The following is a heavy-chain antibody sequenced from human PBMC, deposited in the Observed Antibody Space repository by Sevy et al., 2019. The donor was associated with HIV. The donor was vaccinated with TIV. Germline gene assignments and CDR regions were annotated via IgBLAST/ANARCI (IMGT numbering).Heavy chain of an antibody. Sequence: GGSLRLSSAVSGFTFGNYAMSWVRQAPGKGLEWVSSITSSGDTTYYTDSVKGRFTISRDNSKNTLYLQMNSLRAEDTAVYFCAKEQGYYYDRTGEYYFDYWGQGTLVTVSS. J-gene: IGHJ4*02. CDR2: ITSSGDTT. V-gene: IGHV3-23*01. CDR1: GFTFGNYA. CDR3: AKEQGYYYDRTGEYYFDY. D-gene: IGHD3-22*01.